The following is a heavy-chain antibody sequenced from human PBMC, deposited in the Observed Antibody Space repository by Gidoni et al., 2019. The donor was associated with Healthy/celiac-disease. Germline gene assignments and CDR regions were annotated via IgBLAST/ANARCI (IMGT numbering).Heavy chain of an antibody. V-gene: IGHV4-31*03. J-gene: IGHJ4*02. CDR2: IYYSGRT. Sequence: QVQLQESGPGLVKPSQTLSPTCTVSGGAISRGGYYWSWIRQHPGQGLEWIGYIYYSGRTYYNPSLKSRVTISVDTSKNQFSLKLSSVTAADTAVYYCASGYSNARFDYWGQGTLVTVSS. CDR1: GGAISRGGYY. CDR3: ASGYSNARFDY. D-gene: IGHD4-4*01.